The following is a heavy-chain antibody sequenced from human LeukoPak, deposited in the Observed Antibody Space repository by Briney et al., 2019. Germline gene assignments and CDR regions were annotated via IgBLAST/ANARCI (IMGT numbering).Heavy chain of an antibody. CDR2: IYYSGST. Sequence: SETLSLTCAVYDGSFSGYYWSWIRQPPGKGLEWIGNIYYSGSTNYNPSLKSRVTISVDTSKNQFSLKLSSVTAADTAVYYCTRGSIAYYMDVWGKGTTVTISS. CDR1: DGSFSGYY. J-gene: IGHJ6*03. CDR3: TRGSIAYYMDV. V-gene: IGHV4-59*01. D-gene: IGHD3-22*01.